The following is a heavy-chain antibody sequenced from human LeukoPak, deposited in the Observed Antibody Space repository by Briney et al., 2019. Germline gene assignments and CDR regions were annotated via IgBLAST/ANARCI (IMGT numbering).Heavy chain of an antibody. J-gene: IGHJ5*02. V-gene: IGHV3-9*01. D-gene: IGHD2-21*02. CDR3: VSHGPDRSCGHDCYRASS. CDR1: GFTFDDYN. Sequence: PGRSLRLSCAASGFTFDDYNMHWVRQAPGKGLDWVSGISYNSGNIGYADSVKGRFTVSRDNAKNFLYLQMNSLRAEDTALYYCVSHGPDRSCGHDCYRASSWGQGALVTVAS. CDR2: ISYNSGNI.